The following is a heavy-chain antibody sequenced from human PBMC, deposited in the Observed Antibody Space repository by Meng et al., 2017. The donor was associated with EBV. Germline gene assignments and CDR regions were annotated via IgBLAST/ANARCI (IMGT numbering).Heavy chain of an antibody. V-gene: IGHV4-34*01. CDR1: GGSVNGYF. Sequence: QVQLQQWGAGLLKPSEPLSLTCAVHGGSVNGYFWSWIRQPPGKGLEWIGELHHSGSTNSNPSLKSRLRISVDTSKNQFSLNLTSVTAADTAVYYCARVSPKRYFDYLAPPDYWGQGTLVTVSS. J-gene: IGHJ4*02. D-gene: IGHD3-9*01. CDR2: LHHSGST. CDR3: ARVSPKRYFDYLAPPDY.